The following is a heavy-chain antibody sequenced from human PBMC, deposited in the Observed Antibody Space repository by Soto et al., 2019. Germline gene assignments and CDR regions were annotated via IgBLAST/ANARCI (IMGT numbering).Heavy chain of an antibody. D-gene: IGHD3-16*01. J-gene: IGHJ4*02. CDR1: GFKFINYA. CDR3: AKDRRAGGNSAFYFDF. CDR2: ISATGGGT. Sequence: GGSLRPSCAAPGFKFINYAMSWGRQAPGKGLEWVSLISATGGGTYYADSVKGRFTISRDNSHNTLYLQVHSLTAEDTAVYYCAKDRRAGGNSAFYFDFWGQGAQVTVSS. V-gene: IGHV3-23*01.